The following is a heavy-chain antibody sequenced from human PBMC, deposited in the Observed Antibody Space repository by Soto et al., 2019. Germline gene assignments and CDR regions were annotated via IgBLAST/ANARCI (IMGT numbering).Heavy chain of an antibody. J-gene: IGHJ4*02. CDR2: ISSGGTYI. D-gene: IGHD3-10*01. Sequence: GGSLRLSCAASGFTFSSYSMNWVRQAPGKGLEWVSSISSGGTYIYFADSLKGRFTISRDNAKNSLYLQMNSLRAEDTAVYYCARDRDGAFDYWGQGTLVTVSS. CDR1: GFTFSSYS. CDR3: ARDRDGAFDY. V-gene: IGHV3-21*01.